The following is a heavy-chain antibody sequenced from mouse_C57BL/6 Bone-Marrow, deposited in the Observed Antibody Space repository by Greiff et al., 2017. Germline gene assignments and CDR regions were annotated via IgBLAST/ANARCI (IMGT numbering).Heavy chain of an antibody. J-gene: IGHJ3*01. CDR2: IRNKANNHAT. CDR3: TAWFAY. V-gene: IGHV6-6*01. Sequence: DVMLVESGGGLVQPGGSMKLSCAASGFTFSDAWIDWVRQSSEKGLEWGAEIRNKANNHATYYAESVKGRFTISRDDSKSSVYLQMNSLRAEDTGIYYCTAWFAYWGQGTLVTVSA. CDR1: GFTFSDAW.